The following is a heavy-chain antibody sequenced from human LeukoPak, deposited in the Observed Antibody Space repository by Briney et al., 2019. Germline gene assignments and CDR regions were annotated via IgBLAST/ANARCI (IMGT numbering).Heavy chain of an antibody. CDR1: GGSFSGYY. Sequence: SETLSLTCAVYGGSFSGYYWSWIRQPPGKGLEWIGEINHSGSTNYNPSLKSRVTISLDTSKNQFSPRLSSVTAADTAVYYCARLTYSNNWYFRRGLDNWFDPWGQGTLVTVSS. V-gene: IGHV4-34*01. CDR3: ARLTYSNNWYFRRGLDNWFDP. J-gene: IGHJ5*02. CDR2: INHSGST. D-gene: IGHD6-13*01.